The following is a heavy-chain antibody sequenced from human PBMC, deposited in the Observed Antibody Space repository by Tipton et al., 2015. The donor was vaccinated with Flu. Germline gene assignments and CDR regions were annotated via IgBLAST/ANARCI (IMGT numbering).Heavy chain of an antibody. CDR2: ISFNGIT. Sequence: TLSLTCTLSNVNINTPGSHWGWVRQAPGKGLEWLGTISFNGITYYTSSLRSRLTLPLPASMNQFSLHLTSLTAADTAVYYCVREIQGPYFDSWGQGTPVTVPS. V-gene: IGHV4-39*02. CDR3: VREIQGPYFDS. J-gene: IGHJ4*02. CDR1: NVNINTPGSH.